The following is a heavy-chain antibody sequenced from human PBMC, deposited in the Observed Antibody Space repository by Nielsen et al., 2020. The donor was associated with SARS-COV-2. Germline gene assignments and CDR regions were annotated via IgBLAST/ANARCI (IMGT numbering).Heavy chain of an antibody. CDR2: ISGSGGST. J-gene: IGHJ6*03. Sequence: GGSLRLSCAASGFTFSNAWMSWVRQAPGKGLEWVSAISGSGGSTYYADSVKGRFTISRDNSKNTLYLQMNSLRAEDTAVYYCAKGSSGDYYYYYYMDVWGKGTTVTVSS. CDR3: AKGSSGDYYYYYYMDV. V-gene: IGHV3-23*01. CDR1: GFTFSNAW. D-gene: IGHD3-10*01.